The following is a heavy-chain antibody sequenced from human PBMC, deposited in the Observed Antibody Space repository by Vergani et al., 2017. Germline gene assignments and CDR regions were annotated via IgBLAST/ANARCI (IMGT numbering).Heavy chain of an antibody. D-gene: IGHD6-19*01. J-gene: IGHJ4*02. Sequence: QVQLVQSGAEVKKPGSSVKVSCKASGGTFSSYAISWVRQAPGQGLEWMGRIIPIFGKANYAQKFQGRVTITADKSTSTAYMELSSLRSEDMAVYYCARDNPSSGGYGGEFDYWGQGTLVTVSS. V-gene: IGHV1-69*06. CDR1: GGTFSSYA. CDR2: IIPIFGKA. CDR3: ARDNPSSGGYGGEFDY.